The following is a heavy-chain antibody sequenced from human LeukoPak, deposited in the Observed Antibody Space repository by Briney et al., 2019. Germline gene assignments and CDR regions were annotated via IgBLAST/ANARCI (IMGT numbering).Heavy chain of an antibody. Sequence: PSETLSLTCTASGGSITSYYWTWIRQPPGKGLEWIGYIYHSSTTNYNPSLKSRVTISVDTSKNQFSLKLTSVTAADTAVYYCAQKAPYSPGYSQQWGQGTLVTVSS. CDR2: IYHSSTT. V-gene: IGHV4-59*01. D-gene: IGHD2-15*01. J-gene: IGHJ1*01. CDR1: GGSITSYY. CDR3: AQKAPYSPGYSQQ.